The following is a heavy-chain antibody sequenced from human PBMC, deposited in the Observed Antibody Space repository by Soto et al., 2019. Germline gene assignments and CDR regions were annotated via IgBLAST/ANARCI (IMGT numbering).Heavy chain of an antibody. D-gene: IGHD2-15*01. V-gene: IGHV1-69*01. J-gene: IGHJ3*02. Sequence: QVQLVQSGAEVKKPGSSVKVSCKASGGTFSTYTISWLRQAPGQGPEWMGGIFPTFGAANYAQNFQGRVTITADESTTTAYMELSSLRSEDTAMYYCARDEGNNNVAFDIWGQGTMITVSS. CDR2: IFPTFGAA. CDR1: GGTFSTYT. CDR3: ARDEGNNNVAFDI.